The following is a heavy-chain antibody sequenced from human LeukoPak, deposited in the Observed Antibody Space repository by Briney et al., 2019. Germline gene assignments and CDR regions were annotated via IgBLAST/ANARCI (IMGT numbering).Heavy chain of an antibody. V-gene: IGHV1-2*02. Sequence: EASVKVSCKASGYTFTGYYMHWVRQAPGQGLEWMGWINPNSGGTKYAQKFQGRVTMTRDTSISTAYMELSSLRSDDTAVYYCARVWNYHDSSGYLEYFQEWGQGTLVTVSS. D-gene: IGHD3-22*01. CDR3: ARVWNYHDSSGYLEYFQE. CDR2: INPNSGGT. CDR1: GYTFTGYY. J-gene: IGHJ1*01.